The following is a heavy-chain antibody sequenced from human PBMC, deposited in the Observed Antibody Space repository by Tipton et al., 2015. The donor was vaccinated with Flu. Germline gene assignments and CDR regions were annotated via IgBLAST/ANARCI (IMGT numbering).Heavy chain of an antibody. CDR2: IYSGGGT. V-gene: IGHV3-66*02. Sequence: SLRLSCAAFGFTVSSNYMSWVRQAPGKGLECVSVIYSGGGTYYAISVKGRFTISRDNSKNTLYLQMNSLRAEDTAVYYCPRDGSGDSSFDCWGQGTRVTVS. CDR1: GFTVSSNY. CDR3: PRDGSGDSSFDC. J-gene: IGHJ4*02. D-gene: IGHD3-22*01.